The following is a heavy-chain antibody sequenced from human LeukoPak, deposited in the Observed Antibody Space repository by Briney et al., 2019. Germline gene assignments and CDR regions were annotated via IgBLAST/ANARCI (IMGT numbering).Heavy chain of an antibody. J-gene: IGHJ4*02. CDR2: IYTSGST. CDR1: GGSISSGSYY. CDR3: ARGERYDYVWGTHDY. Sequence: SETLSLTCTVSGGSISSGSYYWSWIRQPAGKGLEWIGRIYTSGSTNYNPSLKSRVTMSVDTSKNQFSLKLSSVTAADTAVYYCARGERYDYVWGTHDYWGQGTLVTVSS. V-gene: IGHV4-61*02. D-gene: IGHD3-16*01.